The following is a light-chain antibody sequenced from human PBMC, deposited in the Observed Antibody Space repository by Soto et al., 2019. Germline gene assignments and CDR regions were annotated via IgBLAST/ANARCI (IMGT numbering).Light chain of an antibody. CDR3: QQYGNSPLT. J-gene: IGKJ3*01. CDR1: QSVAGNF. V-gene: IGKV3-20*01. CDR2: AAS. Sequence: EIVLTQSPGTLSLSPGEGATLSCTASQSVAGNFLAWYQQRPGQAPRLLISAASSRATAIPDRFSGSGSGTEFTLTISRLEPDDSAVYFCQQYGNSPLTFGPGTKLNIK.